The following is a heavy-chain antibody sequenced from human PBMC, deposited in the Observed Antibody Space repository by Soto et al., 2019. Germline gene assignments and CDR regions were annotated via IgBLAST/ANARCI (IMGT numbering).Heavy chain of an antibody. CDR2: FFSDAER. D-gene: IGHD4-17*01. CDR1: GFSLTNGRMG. V-gene: IGHV2-26*01. CDR3: ARMDGDYNYYGLDV. J-gene: IGHJ6*02. Sequence: GSGPTLVNPTETLTLTCSVPGFSLTNGRMGVSWIRQPPGKALEWLAHFFSDAERSYSTSMQSRLNMYKDSSGSQVVLTMTNMAPADTATYSCARMDGDYNYYGLDVWGHGIAVTVS.